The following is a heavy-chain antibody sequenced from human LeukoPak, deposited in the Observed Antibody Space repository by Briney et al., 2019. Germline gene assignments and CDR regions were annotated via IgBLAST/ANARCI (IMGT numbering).Heavy chain of an antibody. D-gene: IGHD6-6*01. V-gene: IGHV3-30*04. CDR1: GLIFSNSA. Sequence: GGSLRLSRAASGLIFSNSAMYWVRQAPGKGLERVAVISFDGNNKYEADSVKGRFTISRDNSRNTLYLQMNSLRVDDTAVYYCARDPKSSGYYYHYMDVWGKGTTVIVSS. J-gene: IGHJ6*03. CDR3: ARDPKSSGYYYHYMDV. CDR2: ISFDGNNK.